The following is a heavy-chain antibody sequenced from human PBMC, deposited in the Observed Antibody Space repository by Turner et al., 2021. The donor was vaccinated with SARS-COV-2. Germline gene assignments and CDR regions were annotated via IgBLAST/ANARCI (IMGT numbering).Heavy chain of an antibody. CDR2: ISSDGSNE. D-gene: IGHD6-25*01. V-gene: IGHV3-30*18. Sequence: VQLVEPGGGVVQPGRSLGLPCAAFAFTFSSYGMHWVRQAQGKGMEWVAVISSDGSNEYYADSVKGRCTITRDNSKNTLKLQMKMRRAEDTAVYYCEKCGDQYYHYYDMDDWGKGTTVTVSS. CDR1: AFTFSSYG. J-gene: IGHJ6*03. CDR3: EKCGDQYYHYYDMDD.